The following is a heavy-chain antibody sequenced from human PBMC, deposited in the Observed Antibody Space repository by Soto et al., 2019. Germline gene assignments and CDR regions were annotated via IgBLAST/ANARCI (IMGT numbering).Heavy chain of an antibody. Sequence: SETLSLTCSVSGGSINSYWWSWIRQPAGKGLEWIGRVYSSGTTDYNPSLNSRATLSVETSKNQFSLKLSSVTAADTAMYYCARDIGSYAYGEGYWGQGIQVTVSS. D-gene: IGHD3-10*01. CDR2: VYSSGTT. V-gene: IGHV4-4*07. CDR3: ARDIGSYAYGEGY. CDR1: GGSINSYW. J-gene: IGHJ4*02.